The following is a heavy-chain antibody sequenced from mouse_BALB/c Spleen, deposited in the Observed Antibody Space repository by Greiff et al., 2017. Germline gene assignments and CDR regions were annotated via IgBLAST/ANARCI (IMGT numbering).Heavy chain of an antibody. CDR1: GFSLTSYG. J-gene: IGHJ3*01. V-gene: IGHV2-9*02. CDR2: IWAGGST. Sequence: QVQLQQSGPSLVQPSQSLSITCTVSGFSLTSYGVHWVRQPPGKGLEWLGVIWAGGSTNYNSALMSRLSISKDNSKSQVFLKMNSLQTDDTAMYYCARALFTTGPFAYWGQGTLVTVSA. D-gene: IGHD1-1*01. CDR3: ARALFTTGPFAY.